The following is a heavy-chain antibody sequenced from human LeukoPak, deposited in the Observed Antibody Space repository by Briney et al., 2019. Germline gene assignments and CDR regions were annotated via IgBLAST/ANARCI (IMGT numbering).Heavy chain of an antibody. Sequence: GGTLRLSCAASGFTFSSYGMTWVRQAPGKGLEWVSGISGSGGSTYYADSVKGRFTISRDNSKNTLYLQMNSLRAEDTAVYYCARLNCSSTSCYVRTFDYWGQGTLVTVSS. D-gene: IGHD2-2*01. V-gene: IGHV3-23*01. CDR3: ARLNCSSTSCYVRTFDY. J-gene: IGHJ4*02. CDR1: GFTFSSYG. CDR2: ISGSGGST.